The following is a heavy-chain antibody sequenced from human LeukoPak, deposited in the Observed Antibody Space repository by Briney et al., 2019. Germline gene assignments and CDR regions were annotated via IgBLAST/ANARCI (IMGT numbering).Heavy chain of an antibody. CDR3: ARDSGSNYWHAGGVLFDY. V-gene: IGHV3-7*01. CDR2: IKQDGSEK. J-gene: IGHJ4*02. Sequence: GGSLRLSCAASGFTFSSYWMSWVRQAPGKGLEWVANIKQDGSEKYYVDPVKGRFTISRDNAENSLYLQMNSLRAEDTAVYYCARDSGSNYWHAGGVLFDYWGQGTLVTVSS. CDR1: GFTFSSYW. D-gene: IGHD4-11*01.